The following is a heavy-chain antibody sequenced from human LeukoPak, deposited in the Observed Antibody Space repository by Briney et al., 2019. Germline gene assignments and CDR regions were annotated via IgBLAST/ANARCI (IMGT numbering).Heavy chain of an antibody. Sequence: GGSLRLPCAASGFPCSSHALSWVSQAPGRGLEWVSVISGNSITTDYADSVKGRFTISRDNSKNTLYLQMNSLRAEDTALYYCAKDTSAYGDYLSWFDPWGQGTLVTVSS. CDR3: AKDTSAYGDYLSWFDP. CDR1: GFPCSSHA. V-gene: IGHV3-23*01. J-gene: IGHJ5*02. CDR2: ISGNSITT. D-gene: IGHD4-17*01.